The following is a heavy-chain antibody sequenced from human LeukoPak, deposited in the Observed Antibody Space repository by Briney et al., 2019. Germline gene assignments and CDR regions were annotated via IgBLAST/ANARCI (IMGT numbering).Heavy chain of an antibody. CDR2: IHHTGTT. CDR1: GASVNSTTYY. V-gene: IGHV4-39*07. D-gene: IGHD1-26*01. CDR3: ARLGWEGGDY. Sequence: SETLSLTCSVSGASVNSTTYYGGWIRLPPGTGLEWIGSIHHTGTTYYNPSLKSRVTISVDTSKNQFSLKLSSVTAADTAVYYCARLGWEGGDYWGQGTLVTVSS. J-gene: IGHJ4*02.